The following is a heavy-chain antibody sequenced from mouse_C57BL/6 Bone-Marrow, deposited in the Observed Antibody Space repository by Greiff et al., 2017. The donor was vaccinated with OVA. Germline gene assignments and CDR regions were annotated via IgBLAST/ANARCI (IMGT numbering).Heavy chain of an antibody. CDR2: IDPSDSYT. J-gene: IGHJ3*01. V-gene: IGHV1-50*01. CDR1: GYTFTSYW. D-gene: IGHD1-1*01. Sequence: VQLQQPGAELVKPGASVTLSCKASGYTFTSYWMQWVKQRPGQGLEWIGEIDPSDSYTNYNQKFKGKATLTVDTSSSTAYMQLSSLTSEDSAVYYCARRGYYGSKFAYWGQGTLVTVSA. CDR3: ARRGYYGSKFAY.